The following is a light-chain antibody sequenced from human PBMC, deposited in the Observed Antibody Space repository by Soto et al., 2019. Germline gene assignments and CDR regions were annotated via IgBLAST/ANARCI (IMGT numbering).Light chain of an antibody. CDR2: GAS. CDR3: LQYGSSPWT. J-gene: IGKJ1*01. Sequence: EIVLTQSPGTLSLSPGEGATLPCRAGQSASSRYLAWYQLKPGQAPRVLIYGASSRATGIPDRFSGSGSGTDFTLTISRLEPEDLAVYYCLQYGSSPWTFGQGTKVEIK. V-gene: IGKV3-20*01. CDR1: QSASSRY.